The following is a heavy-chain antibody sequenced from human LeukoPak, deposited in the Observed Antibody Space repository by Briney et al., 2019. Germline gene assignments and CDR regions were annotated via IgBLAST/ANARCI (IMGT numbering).Heavy chain of an antibody. CDR1: GGSISSGGYY. CDR3: ARVVYDSSGSYYFDY. V-gene: IGHV4-31*03. D-gene: IGHD3-22*01. CDR2: IYYSGST. J-gene: IGHJ4*02. Sequence: PSETLSLTCTVSGGSISSGGYYWSWIRQHPGKGLEWIGYIYYSGSTYYNPSLKSRVTISVDTSKNQFSLKLSSVTAADTAVYYCARVVYDSSGSYYFDYWGQGTLVTVPS.